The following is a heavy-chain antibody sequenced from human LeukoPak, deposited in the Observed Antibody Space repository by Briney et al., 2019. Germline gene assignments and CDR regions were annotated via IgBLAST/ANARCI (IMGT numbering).Heavy chain of an antibody. CDR1: GFTFSNYG. CDR3: ARAMRSGYDY. Sequence: GGSLRLSCAASGFTFSNYGMNWVRQAPGKELEWLSYISSSSDAIYYADSVNGRFTISRDNAKNSLYLEMNSLRDEDTAVYYCARAMRSGYDYWGQGTLVTVSS. V-gene: IGHV3-48*02. D-gene: IGHD5-12*01. J-gene: IGHJ4*02. CDR2: ISSSSDAI.